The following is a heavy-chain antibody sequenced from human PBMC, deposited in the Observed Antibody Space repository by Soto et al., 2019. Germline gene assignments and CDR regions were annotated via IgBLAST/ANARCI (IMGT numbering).Heavy chain of an antibody. CDR3: AGTMVRGAYRPRHDCYGMEV. V-gene: IGHV4-34*01. D-gene: IGHD3-10*01. Sequence: SETLSLTRAVYCGSFSGYYWSWISQPAGKGLEWVGEINHSGRTNYNPSFKSRVTVSVAASKNQFSLKLSPLTAADTAVYYCAGTMVRGAYRPRHDCYGMEVSAQGPTVTVSS. CDR2: INHSGRT. J-gene: IGHJ6*02. CDR1: CGSFSGYY.